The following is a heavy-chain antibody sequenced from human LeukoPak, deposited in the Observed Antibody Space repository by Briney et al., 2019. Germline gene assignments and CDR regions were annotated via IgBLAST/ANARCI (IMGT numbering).Heavy chain of an antibody. J-gene: IGHJ4*02. CDR2: IYYSGST. D-gene: IGHD3-22*01. V-gene: IGHV4-59*12. CDR3: ARSRSDSSGYYRLDY. Sequence: SETLSLTCTVSGGSISSYYWSWIRQPPGKGLEWIGYIYYSGSTNYNPSLKSRVTISVDTSKNQFSLKLTSVTAADTAVYFCARSRSDSSGYYRLDYWGQGTLVTVSS. CDR1: GGSISSYY.